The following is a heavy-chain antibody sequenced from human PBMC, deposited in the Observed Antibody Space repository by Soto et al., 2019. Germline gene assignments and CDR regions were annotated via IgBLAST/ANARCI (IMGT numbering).Heavy chain of an antibody. V-gene: IGHV3-30*18. Sequence: QVRLVESGGGVVQPGRSLRLSCAASGFTFSSFGMHWVRQAPGKGLEWVAVASYDGSYKYYADSVKGRFTISRDNSKNTLYLQMNSLRAEGTAVYYCAKERSVVATTPDFDYWGQGTLVTVSS. J-gene: IGHJ4*02. CDR3: AKERSVVATTPDFDY. D-gene: IGHD5-12*01. CDR2: ASYDGSYK. CDR1: GFTFSSFG.